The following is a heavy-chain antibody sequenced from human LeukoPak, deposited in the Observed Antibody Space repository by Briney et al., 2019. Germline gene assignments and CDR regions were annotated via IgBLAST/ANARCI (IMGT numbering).Heavy chain of an antibody. CDR1: GGTFSSYA. CDR2: IIPIFGTA. CDR3: AVVSTVVSGFDY. V-gene: IGHV1-69*13. D-gene: IGHD4-23*01. J-gene: IGHJ4*02. Sequence: SAKVSCKASGGTFSSYAISWVRQAPGQGLEWMGGIIPIFGTANYAQKFQGRVTITEDESTSTAYMELSSLKSEDTAVYYCAVVSTVVSGFDYWGQGTLVTVSS.